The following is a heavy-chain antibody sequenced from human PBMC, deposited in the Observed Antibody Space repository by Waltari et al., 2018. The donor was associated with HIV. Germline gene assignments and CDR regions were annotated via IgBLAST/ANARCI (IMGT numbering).Heavy chain of an antibody. Sequence: QVQLQQWGAGLLKPSETLSLTCAAYGNIFSNWYWTWLRQTPEKGLEWIGEINHSESTNYNSALKSRVTISIDNSKNQFSLKMTSVTAADTGVYYCARGGDKMIPGGYFDLWSRGTLLTVSS. CDR2: INHSEST. D-gene: IGHD3-16*01. J-gene: IGHJ2*01. V-gene: IGHV4-34*02. CDR3: ARGGDKMIPGGYFDL. CDR1: GNIFSNWY.